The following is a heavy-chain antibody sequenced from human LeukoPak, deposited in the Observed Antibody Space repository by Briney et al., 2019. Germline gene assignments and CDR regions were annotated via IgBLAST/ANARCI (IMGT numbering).Heavy chain of an antibody. Sequence: GGSLRLSCAASGFTFSSYWMSWVRQAPGKGLEWVANIKQDGSEKYYVDSVKGRFTISRDNAKNSLYLQMNSLRAEDTAVYYCASPTMVRGVPRYFDYWGQGTLVTVSS. CDR2: IKQDGSEK. CDR1: GFTFSSYW. D-gene: IGHD3-10*01. CDR3: ASPTMVRGVPRYFDY. J-gene: IGHJ4*02. V-gene: IGHV3-7*01.